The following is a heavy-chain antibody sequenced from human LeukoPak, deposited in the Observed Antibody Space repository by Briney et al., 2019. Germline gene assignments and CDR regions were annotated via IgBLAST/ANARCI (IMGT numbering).Heavy chain of an antibody. CDR3: ARGAISSSWRNNKFDY. V-gene: IGHV5-51*01. J-gene: IGHJ4*02. CDR2: IYPGDSDT. Sequence: PGESLKISCKGSGYSFTSYWIGWVRQMPGKGLEWMGIIYPGDSDTRYSPSFQGQVTISADKSISTAYLQWSSLKASDSAMYYCARGAISSSWRNNKFDYWGQGTLVTVSS. D-gene: IGHD6-13*01. CDR1: GYSFTSYW.